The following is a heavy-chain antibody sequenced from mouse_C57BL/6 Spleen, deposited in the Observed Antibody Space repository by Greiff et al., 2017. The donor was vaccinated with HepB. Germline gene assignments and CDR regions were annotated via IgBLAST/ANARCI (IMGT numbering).Heavy chain of an antibody. J-gene: IGHJ1*03. D-gene: IGHD1-1*01. Sequence: QVQLQQSGAELMKPGASVKLSCKATGYTFTGYWIEWVRQRPGHGLEWIGEILPGSGSTNYNEKFKGKATFTADTSSNTAYMQLSSLTTEDSAIYYCARRDYYGSSYGWYFDVWGTGTTVTVSS. CDR3: ARRDYYGSSYGWYFDV. CDR1: GYTFTGYW. V-gene: IGHV1-9*01. CDR2: ILPGSGST.